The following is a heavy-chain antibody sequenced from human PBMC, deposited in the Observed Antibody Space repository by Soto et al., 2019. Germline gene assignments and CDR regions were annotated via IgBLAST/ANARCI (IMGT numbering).Heavy chain of an antibody. Sequence: PSETLSLTCTVSGGSISSGDYYWSWIRQPPGKGLEWIGYIYYSGSTYYNPSLKSRVTISVDTSKNQFSLKLSSVTAADTAVYYCAREIWFGEGLIFDYWGQGTQVTVSS. D-gene: IGHD3-10*01. CDR3: AREIWFGEGLIFDY. CDR2: IYYSGST. V-gene: IGHV4-30-4*01. CDR1: GGSISSGDYY. J-gene: IGHJ4*02.